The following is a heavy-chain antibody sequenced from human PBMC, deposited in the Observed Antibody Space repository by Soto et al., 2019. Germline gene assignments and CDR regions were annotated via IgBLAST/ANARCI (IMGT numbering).Heavy chain of an antibody. V-gene: IGHV3-7*05. CDR3: ARISYDYYGMDV. Sequence: RDPCRAGEVTITRCWPNRFHKAPGKGLEWVANIKQDGSEKYYVDSVKGRFTISRDNAKNSLYLQMNSLRAEDTAVYYCARISYDYYGMDVWGQGTTVTVSS. J-gene: IGHJ6*02. D-gene: IGHD5-18*01. CDR1: EVTITRCW. CDR2: IKQDGSEK.